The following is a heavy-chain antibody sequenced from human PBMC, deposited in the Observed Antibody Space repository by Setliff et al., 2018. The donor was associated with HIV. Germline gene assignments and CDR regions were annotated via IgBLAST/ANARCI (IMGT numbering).Heavy chain of an antibody. Sequence: PGGSLRLSCAASGLIFKDHNMNWVRQAPGKGLEWVASISSSGSFRSYADSVKGRFTISRDNAKNLVYLQMNSLRAEDTAVYYCAQITVMGYWGQGTLVTVSS. D-gene: IGHD4-4*01. CDR3: AQITVMGY. V-gene: IGHV3-21*01. CDR1: GLIFKDHN. CDR2: ISSSGSFR. J-gene: IGHJ4*02.